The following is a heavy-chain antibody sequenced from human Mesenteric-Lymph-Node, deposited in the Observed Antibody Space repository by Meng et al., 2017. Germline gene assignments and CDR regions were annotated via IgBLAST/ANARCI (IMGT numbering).Heavy chain of an antibody. CDR3: ASKGTWIQLWFDY. CDR2: ISAYNGNT. V-gene: IGHV1-18*01. Sequence: ASVKVSCKASGYTFTSYGISWVRQAPGQGLEWMGWISAYNGNTNYAQKFQGRVTITADKSTSTAYMELSSLRSEDTAVYYCASKGTWIQLWFDYWGQGTLVTVSS. D-gene: IGHD5-18*01. CDR1: GYTFTSYG. J-gene: IGHJ4*02.